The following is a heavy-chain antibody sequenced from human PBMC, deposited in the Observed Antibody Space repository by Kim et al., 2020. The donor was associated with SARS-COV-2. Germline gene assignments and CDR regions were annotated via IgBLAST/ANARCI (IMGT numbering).Heavy chain of an antibody. CDR1: GGSISSTIYY. J-gene: IGHJ4*02. CDR2: IYHSGST. V-gene: IGHV4-39*01. D-gene: IGHD5-18*01. CDR3: ARLGYSYGSYYFDY. Sequence: SETLSLTCSVSGGSISSTIYYWGWIRQPPGKGLEWIGSIYHSGSTYYNPSLKSRVTISVDTSKNQFSLKLSSVTAADTAVYYCARLGYSYGSYYFDYWGQGTLVTVSS.